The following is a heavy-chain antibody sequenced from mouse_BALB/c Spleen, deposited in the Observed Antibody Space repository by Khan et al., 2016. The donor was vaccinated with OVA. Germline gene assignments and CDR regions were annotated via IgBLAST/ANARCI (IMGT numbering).Heavy chain of an antibody. J-gene: IGHJ3*01. CDR3: ARGYFGNYEFVY. D-gene: IGHD2-1*01. CDR2: IFPGTGTT. Sequence: QVQLKQSGAELVKPGASVKLSCKTSGYTFTSYWIQWVKQRPGQGLGWIGQIFPGTGTTYYNENFKGKATLTVDTSSSTAYMQLSSLTSEDSAVYFWARGYFGNYEFVYWGQGTLVTVSP. V-gene: IGHV1S132*01. CDR1: GYTFTSYW.